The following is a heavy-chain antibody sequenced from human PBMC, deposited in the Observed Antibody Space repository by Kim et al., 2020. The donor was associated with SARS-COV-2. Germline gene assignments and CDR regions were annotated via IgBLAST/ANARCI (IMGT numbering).Heavy chain of an antibody. D-gene: IGHD3-16*01. CDR1: GFTFSNAW. CDR2: IKSKTDGGTT. J-gene: IGHJ6*02. Sequence: GGSLRLSCAASGFTFSNAWMSWVRQAPGKGLEWVGRIKSKTDGGTTDYAAPVKGRFTISRDDSKNTLYLQMNSLKTEDTAVYYCTTHVYDYVWGSYGYGMDVWGHGTTVTVSS. V-gene: IGHV3-15*01. CDR3: TTHVYDYVWGSYGYGMDV.